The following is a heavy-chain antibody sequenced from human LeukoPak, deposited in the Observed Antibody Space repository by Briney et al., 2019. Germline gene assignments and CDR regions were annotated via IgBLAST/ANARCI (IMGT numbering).Heavy chain of an antibody. CDR2: TYNVGTT. D-gene: IGHD3-10*01. CDR3: ARGYGSGSYYF. Sequence: GGSLRLSCAASGFSVSSNDMHWVRQAPGKGLEWVSITYNVGTTYYTDSVKGRFTISRDNSKNTLYLQMNSLRADDTAVYYCARGYGSGSYYFWGQGTLVTVSS. CDR1: GFSVSSND. V-gene: IGHV3-66*01. J-gene: IGHJ4*02.